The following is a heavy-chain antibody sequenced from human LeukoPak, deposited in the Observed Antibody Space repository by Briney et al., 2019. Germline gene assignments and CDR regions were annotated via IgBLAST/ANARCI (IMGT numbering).Heavy chain of an antibody. CDR1: GLILRSYV. CDR2: ISGRGGST. D-gene: IGHD6-13*01. J-gene: IGHJ4*02. V-gene: IGHV3-23*01. CDR3: LVSISSDY. Sequence: GGSLRLSCVASGLILRSYVMSWVREAPGKGLEWVSDISGRGGSTYYADSVKGRFTIARDNYKNTVYLQMNSLRAGDTAVYYCLVSISSDYWGQGTLVTVSS.